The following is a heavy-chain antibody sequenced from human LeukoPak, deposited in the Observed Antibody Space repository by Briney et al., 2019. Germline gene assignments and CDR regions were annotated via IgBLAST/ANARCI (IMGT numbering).Heavy chain of an antibody. V-gene: IGHV4-38-2*02. J-gene: IGHJ3*02. CDR1: GYSISSGYY. Sequence: SETLSLTCTVSGYSISSGYYWGWIRQPPGKGLGWIGSIYHSGSTYYNPSLKSRVTISVDTSKNQFSLKLSSVTAADTAVYYCARDQNALYYDFWSGYYPSAFDIWGQGTMVTVSS. D-gene: IGHD3-3*01. CDR3: ARDQNALYYDFWSGYYPSAFDI. CDR2: IYHSGST.